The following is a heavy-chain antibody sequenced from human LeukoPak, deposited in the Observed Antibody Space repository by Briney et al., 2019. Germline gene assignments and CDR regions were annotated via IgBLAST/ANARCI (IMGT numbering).Heavy chain of an antibody. J-gene: IGHJ3*02. CDR2: INWNGGST. CDR3: ARSIAAAGSHYAFDI. Sequence: PGGSLRLSCAASGFTFDDYGMSWVRQAPGKGLEWVSGINWNGGSTGYADSVKGRFTISRDNAKNSLYLQMNSLRAEDTALYHCARSIAAAGSHYAFDIWGQGTMVTVSS. V-gene: IGHV3-20*01. D-gene: IGHD6-13*01. CDR1: GFTFDDYG.